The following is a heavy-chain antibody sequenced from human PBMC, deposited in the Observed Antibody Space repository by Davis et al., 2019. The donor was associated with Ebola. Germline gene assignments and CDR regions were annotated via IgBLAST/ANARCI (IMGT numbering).Heavy chain of an antibody. V-gene: IGHV4-59*01. J-gene: IGHJ4*02. CDR2: IYYSGST. D-gene: IGHD4-17*01. CDR3: ARHPISRDYGDYVY. Sequence: MPSETLSLTCTVSGGSISSYYWSWIRQPPGKGLEWIGYIYYSGSTNYNPSLKSRVTISVDTSKNQFSLKLSSVTAADTAVYYCARHPISRDYGDYVYWGQGTLVTVSS. CDR1: GGSISSYY.